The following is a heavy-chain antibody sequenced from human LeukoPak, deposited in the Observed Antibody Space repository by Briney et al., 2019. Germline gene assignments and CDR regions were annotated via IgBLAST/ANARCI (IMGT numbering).Heavy chain of an antibody. D-gene: IGHD3-9*01. CDR2: INHSGST. Sequence: PETLSLTCAVYGGSFSGYYWSWIRQPPGKGLEWIGEINHSGSTNYNPSLKSRVTISVDTSKNQFSLNLSSVTAADTAVYYCARRGYDIPDYYYYGMDVWGQGTTVTVSS. CDR1: GGSFSGYY. J-gene: IGHJ6*02. CDR3: ARRGYDIPDYYYYGMDV. V-gene: IGHV4-34*01.